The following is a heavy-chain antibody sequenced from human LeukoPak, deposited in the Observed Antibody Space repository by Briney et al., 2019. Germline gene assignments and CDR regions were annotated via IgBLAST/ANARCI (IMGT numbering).Heavy chain of an antibody. J-gene: IGHJ4*02. CDR2: IYHSGST. CDR3: ARDARGYYGSGSYSYYFDY. Sequence: PSETLSLTCAVSGGSISSGSYSWSWIRQPPGKGLEWIGYIYHSGSTYYNPSLKSRVTISVDRSKNQFSLKLSSVTAADTAVYYCARDARGYYGSGSYSYYFDYWGQGTLVTVSS. D-gene: IGHD3-10*01. V-gene: IGHV4-30-2*01. CDR1: GGSISSGSYS.